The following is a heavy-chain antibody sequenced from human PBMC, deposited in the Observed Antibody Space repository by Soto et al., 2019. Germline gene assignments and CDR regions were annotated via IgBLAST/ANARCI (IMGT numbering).Heavy chain of an antibody. D-gene: IGHD3-22*01. J-gene: IGHJ4*02. Sequence: GGSLRLSCAASGFTFSSYGMHWVRQAPGKGLEWVAVIWYDGSNKYYADSVKGRFTISRDNSKNTLYLQMNSLRAEDTAVYYCARDPTYYYDSSGYYPSYYFDYWGQGTLVTVSS. CDR3: ARDPTYYYDSSGYYPSYYFDY. V-gene: IGHV3-33*01. CDR1: GFTFSSYG. CDR2: IWYDGSNK.